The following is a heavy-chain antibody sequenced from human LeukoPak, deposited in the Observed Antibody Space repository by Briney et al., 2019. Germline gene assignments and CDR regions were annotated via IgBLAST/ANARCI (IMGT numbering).Heavy chain of an antibody. CDR3: ARVSMVRGVFDY. V-gene: IGHV4-4*02. Sequence: PSGTLSLTCAVSGGSISSSNWWCWVRQPPGKGLEWIGEIYHSGSTNYNPSLRSRVTISVDKSKNQFSLKLSSVTAADTAAYYCARVSMVRGVFDYWGQGTLVTVSS. D-gene: IGHD3-10*01. J-gene: IGHJ4*02. CDR2: IYHSGST. CDR1: GGSISSSNW.